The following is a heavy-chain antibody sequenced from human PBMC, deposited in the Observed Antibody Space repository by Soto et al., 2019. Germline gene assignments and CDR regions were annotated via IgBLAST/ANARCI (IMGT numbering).Heavy chain of an antibody. V-gene: IGHV4-39*01. CDR1: GGSISSSSYY. CDR2: IYYSGST. D-gene: IGHD6-6*01. CDR3: ARLGIAARYYYYYGMDV. J-gene: IGHJ6*02. Sequence: SETLSLTCTVSGGSISSSSYYWGWIRQPPGKGLEWIGSIYYSGSTYYNPSLKSRVTISVYTSKNQFSLKLSSVTAADTAVYYCARLGIAARYYYYYGMDVWGHGTTVTHSS.